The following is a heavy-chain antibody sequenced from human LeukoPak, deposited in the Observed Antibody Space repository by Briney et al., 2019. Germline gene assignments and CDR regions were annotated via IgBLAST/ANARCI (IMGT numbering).Heavy chain of an antibody. Sequence: GGSLRLSCAASGFTFSSYWMSWVRQAAGNGLEWVANIKQDGSKKYYVDSVKGRFTISRDNAKNSLYLQMNSLRAEDTAVYYCAIDLRGYCSSTSCYTGDWFDPWGQGTLVTVSS. CDR3: AIDLRGYCSSTSCYTGDWFDP. CDR2: IKQDGSKK. CDR1: GFTFSSYW. J-gene: IGHJ5*02. V-gene: IGHV3-7*01. D-gene: IGHD2-2*02.